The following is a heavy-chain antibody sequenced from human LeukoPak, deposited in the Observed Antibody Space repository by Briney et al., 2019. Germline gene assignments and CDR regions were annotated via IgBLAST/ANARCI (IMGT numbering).Heavy chain of an antibody. Sequence: PGRSLRLSCTASGFTFDDYAMHWVRQAPGKGLEWDSGITWNSGSIDYADSVKGRFTISRDNAKNSLYLRMNSLRVEDTAIYYCAKDMRYCNGGTCYPDYWGQGTLVTVSS. CDR2: ITWNSGSI. D-gene: IGHD2-15*01. V-gene: IGHV3-9*01. CDR3: AKDMRYCNGGTCYPDY. J-gene: IGHJ4*02. CDR1: GFTFDDYA.